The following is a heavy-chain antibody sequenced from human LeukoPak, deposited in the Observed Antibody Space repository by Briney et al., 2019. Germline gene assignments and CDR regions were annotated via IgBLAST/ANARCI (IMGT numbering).Heavy chain of an antibody. CDR2: IYPGDSDT. D-gene: IGHD6-13*01. V-gene: IGHV5-51*01. CDR1: GYSFTSYW. J-gene: IGHJ4*02. Sequence: GESLKISCKGSGYSFTSYWIGWVRQMPGKGLEWVGIIYPGDSDTRYSPSFQGQVTISADKSISTAYLQWSSLKASDTAMYYCARYPGIAAAGTFFDYWGQGTLVTVSS. CDR3: ARYPGIAAAGTFFDY.